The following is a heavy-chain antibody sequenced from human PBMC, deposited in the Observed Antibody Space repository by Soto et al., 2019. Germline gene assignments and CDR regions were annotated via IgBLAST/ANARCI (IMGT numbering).Heavy chain of an antibody. Sequence: QLQLQESGPGLVKPSETLSLTCTVSGGSISSSNYFWGWIRQPPGTGLEWIATIYYTGTTYYNPSLKSRFTISVNTSKNQFSLKLNSVTAADTAVYYCARPWRGGGVYGMDVWGQGTTVTVSS. CDR3: ARPWRGGGVYGMDV. D-gene: IGHD3-16*01. J-gene: IGHJ6*02. CDR1: GGSISSSNYF. CDR2: IYYTGTT. V-gene: IGHV4-39*01.